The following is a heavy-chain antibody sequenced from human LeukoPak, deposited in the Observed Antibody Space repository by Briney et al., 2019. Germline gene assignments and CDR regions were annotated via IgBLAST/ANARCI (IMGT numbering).Heavy chain of an antibody. V-gene: IGHV1-18*01. CDR1: GYTFTSYG. D-gene: IGHD2-15*01. CDR3: ARLGYCSGGSCAYYYYGMDV. CDR2: ISAYNGNT. J-gene: IGHJ6*02. Sequence: ASVKVSCKASGYTFTSYGISWVRQAPGQGLEWMGWISAYNGNTNYAQKLQGRVTMTTDTSTSTAYMEVRSLRSDDTAVYYCARLGYCSGGSCAYYYYGMDVWGQGTTVTVSS.